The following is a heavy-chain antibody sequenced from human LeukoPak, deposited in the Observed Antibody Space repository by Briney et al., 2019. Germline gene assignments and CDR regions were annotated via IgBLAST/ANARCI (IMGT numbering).Heavy chain of an antibody. Sequence: GGSLRLSCAASGFTFSSYGMHWVRQAPGKGLEWVAVIWYDGSNKYYADSVKGRVTISRDNSKNTLYLQMNSLRAEDTAVYYCARVSDYGDYVSAFDIWGQGTMVTVSS. J-gene: IGHJ3*02. V-gene: IGHV3-33*01. CDR3: ARVSDYGDYVSAFDI. CDR2: IWYDGSNK. CDR1: GFTFSSYG. D-gene: IGHD4-17*01.